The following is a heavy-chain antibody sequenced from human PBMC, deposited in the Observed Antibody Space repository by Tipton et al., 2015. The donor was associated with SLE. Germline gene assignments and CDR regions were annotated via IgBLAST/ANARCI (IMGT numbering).Heavy chain of an antibody. CDR3: ARGNSSYSSSPNFDY. D-gene: IGHD6-6*01. CDR1: GGSISSHY. V-gene: IGHV4-34*01. J-gene: IGHJ4*02. Sequence: TLSLTCTVSGGSISSHYWSWIRQPPGKGLEWIGEINHSGSTNYNPSLKSRVTISVDTSKNQFSLKLSSVTAADTAVYYCARGNSSYSSSPNFDYWGQGTLVTVSS. CDR2: INHSGST.